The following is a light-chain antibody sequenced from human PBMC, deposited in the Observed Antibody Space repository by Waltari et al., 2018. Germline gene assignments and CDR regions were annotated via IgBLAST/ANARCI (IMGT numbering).Light chain of an antibody. CDR3: QQTYSVLYT. V-gene: IGKV1-39*01. J-gene: IGKJ2*01. Sequence: DIQMTQSPSSLSASVGDSITIIIRASQSVSNYLNWYKQKPGKPPKLLIFGSSSLQRAVPSRFSGSGSGTDFTLTISSLQPEDFATYYCQQTYSVLYTFGQGTKLQI. CDR1: QSVSNY. CDR2: GSS.